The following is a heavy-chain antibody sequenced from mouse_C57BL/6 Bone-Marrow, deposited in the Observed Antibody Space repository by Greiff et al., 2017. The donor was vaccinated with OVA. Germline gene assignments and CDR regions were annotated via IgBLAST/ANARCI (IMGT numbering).Heavy chain of an antibody. CDR2: IDPETGGT. V-gene: IGHV1-15*01. J-gene: IGHJ1*03. CDR1: GYTFTDYE. Sequence: VQLQQSGAELVRPGASVTLSCKASGYTFTDYEMHWVKQTPVHGLEWIGAIDPETGGTAYNQKFKGKATLTADKSSSTAYMELRSLTSEDSAVYYCTRWGDGNYVWYFDVWGTGTTVTVSS. D-gene: IGHD2-1*01. CDR3: TRWGDGNYVWYFDV.